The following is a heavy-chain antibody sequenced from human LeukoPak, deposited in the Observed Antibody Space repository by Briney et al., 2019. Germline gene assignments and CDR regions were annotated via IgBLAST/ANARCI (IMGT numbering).Heavy chain of an antibody. CDR2: ISSSGYDI. CDR1: GFTFSNYV. Sequence: GGSLRLSCAASGFTFSNYVMSWVRQAPGKGLEWVSSISSSGYDIYYADSVKGRFTISRDNSKNTLYLQMNSLRAEDTAVYYCAKDEGYCSGGSCYLGAFDIWGQGTMVTVSS. V-gene: IGHV3-23*01. D-gene: IGHD2-15*01. J-gene: IGHJ3*02. CDR3: AKDEGYCSGGSCYLGAFDI.